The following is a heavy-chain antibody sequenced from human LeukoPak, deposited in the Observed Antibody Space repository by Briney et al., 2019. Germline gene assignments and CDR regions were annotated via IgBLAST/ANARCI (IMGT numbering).Heavy chain of an antibody. D-gene: IGHD6-6*01. Sequence: SVKVSCKASGGTFSSYAISWVRQAPGQGLEWMGGIIPIFGTANYAQKFQGRVTITTDESTSTAYMELSSLRSEDTAVYYCASQYHPGSSSRFDYWGQGTLVTVSS. CDR1: GGTFSSYA. CDR2: IIPIFGTA. V-gene: IGHV1-69*05. CDR3: ASQYHPGSSSRFDY. J-gene: IGHJ4*02.